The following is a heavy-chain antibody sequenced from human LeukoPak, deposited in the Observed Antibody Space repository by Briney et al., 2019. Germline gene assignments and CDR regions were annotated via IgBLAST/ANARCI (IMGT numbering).Heavy chain of an antibody. CDR3: ARGGHSYGYRQGLDY. J-gene: IGHJ4*02. CDR1: GFNVFSSY. D-gene: IGHD5-18*01. V-gene: IGHV3-53*01. Sequence: GGSLRLSCAASGFNVFSSYMSWVRQAPGKGLEWVSFIYSDGSTIYADSVKGRFTIPRDYSKSSIYLLMNSLMAEDTAVYYCARGGHSYGYRQGLDYWGQGTLVTV. CDR2: IYSDGST.